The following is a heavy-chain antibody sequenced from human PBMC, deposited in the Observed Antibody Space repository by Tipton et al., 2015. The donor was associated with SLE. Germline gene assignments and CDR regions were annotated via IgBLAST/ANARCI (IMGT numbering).Heavy chain of an antibody. CDR1: GFSISSYY. V-gene: IGHV4-59*01. Sequence: TLSLTCTVSGFSISSYYWSWIRQPPGKGLEWIGYIYYSGSTNYNPSLKSRVTISVDTSKNQFSLKLSSVTAADTAVYYCARESDSGGGRGVKGAFDIWGQATMVTVSS. CDR3: ARESDSGGGRGVKGAFDI. J-gene: IGHJ3*02. D-gene: IGHD3-10*01. CDR2: IYYSGST.